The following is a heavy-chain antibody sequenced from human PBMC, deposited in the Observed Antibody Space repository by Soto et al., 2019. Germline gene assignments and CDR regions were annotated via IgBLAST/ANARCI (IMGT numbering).Heavy chain of an antibody. CDR2: INSDGSST. Sequence: EVQLVESGGGLVQPGGSLRLSCAASGFTFSSYWMHWVRQAPGKGLVWVARINSDGSSTSYADSVKGRFTISRDNAKNTLDLQMNSLRTEDTAVYYCARVRYYYGMDVWGQGTTVTVSS. CDR3: ARVRYYYGMDV. V-gene: IGHV3-74*01. J-gene: IGHJ6*02. CDR1: GFTFSSYW.